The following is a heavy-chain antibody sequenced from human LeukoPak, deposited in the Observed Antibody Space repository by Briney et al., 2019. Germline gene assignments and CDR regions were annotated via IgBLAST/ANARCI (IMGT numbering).Heavy chain of an antibody. J-gene: IGHJ5*02. Sequence: SETLSLTCTVSGGSISSDYWSWIRQSPGKGLEWIGYIYYSGTTSYNPSLKSRVTISVDTSKNQFSLKLSSVTAADTAVYYCASLEFADPWGQGTLVTVSS. V-gene: IGHV4-59*08. D-gene: IGHD3-10*01. CDR1: GGSISSDY. CDR2: IYYSGTT. CDR3: ASLEFADP.